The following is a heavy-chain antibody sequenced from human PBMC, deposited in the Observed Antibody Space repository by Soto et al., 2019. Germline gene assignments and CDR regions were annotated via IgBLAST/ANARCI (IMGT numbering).Heavy chain of an antibody. Sequence: QVQLQQSGPGLVKPSQTLSLTCAISGDSVSSNSGAWNWIGQSPSRGLEWLGRTYYRSKWYNDYAVSVKSRITINPDTSKNQFSLQLKSVTPEDTAVYYCASEVVAATRGRIDHSYYMDVWGKGTTVTVSS. CDR1: GDSVSSNSGA. D-gene: IGHD2-15*01. CDR2: TYYRSKWYN. V-gene: IGHV6-1*01. J-gene: IGHJ6*03. CDR3: ASEVVAATRGRIDHSYYMDV.